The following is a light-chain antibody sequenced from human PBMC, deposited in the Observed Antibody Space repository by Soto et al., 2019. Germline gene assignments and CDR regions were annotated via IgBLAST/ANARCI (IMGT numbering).Light chain of an antibody. J-gene: IGKJ1*01. CDR2: AAS. CDR3: QQSHSIPWT. CDR1: QSISNL. V-gene: IGKV1-39*01. Sequence: IQMTQSPSSLSASIGDRVTVACRTSQSISNLLNWYQQTPGRAPKLLIHAASTLQSGVPSRFSGSGSGTDFTLTISSLQPEDFATYFCQQSHSIPWTFGQGTKVDI.